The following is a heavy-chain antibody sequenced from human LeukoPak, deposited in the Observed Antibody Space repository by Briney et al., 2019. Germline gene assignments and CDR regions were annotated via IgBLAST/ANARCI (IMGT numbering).Heavy chain of an antibody. D-gene: IGHD3-22*01. CDR3: ASASRNYYDSSGYEADTFDI. J-gene: IGHJ3*02. Sequence: GGSLRLSCAASGFTFSSYEMNWVRQAPGKGLEWVSYISSSGSTIYYADSVKGRFTISRDNAKNSLYLQMNSLRAEDTAVYYCASASRNYYDSSGYEADTFDIWGQGTMVTVSS. CDR2: ISSSGSTI. CDR1: GFTFSSYE. V-gene: IGHV3-48*03.